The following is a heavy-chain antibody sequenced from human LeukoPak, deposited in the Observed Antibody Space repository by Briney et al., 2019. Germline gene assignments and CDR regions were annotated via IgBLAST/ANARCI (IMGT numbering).Heavy chain of an antibody. CDR1: GYIFTDYY. V-gene: IGHV1-2*04. D-gene: IGHD2-15*01. J-gene: IGHJ4*02. CDR3: ARVGYCSGDRCYLHFDY. CDR2: INPKNGDT. Sequence: ASVKVSCKASGYIFTDYYIHWMRQAPGQGLEWMGWINPKNGDTHYAQEFQGWVTMTRDTSITTVYMELNRLTSDDTALYYCARVGYCSGDRCYLHFDYWGQGTLVTVSS.